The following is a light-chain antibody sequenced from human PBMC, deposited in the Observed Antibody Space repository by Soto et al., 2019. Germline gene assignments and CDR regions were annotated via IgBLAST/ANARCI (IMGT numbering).Light chain of an antibody. Sequence: QSVLTQPPSASGSPGQSVTISCTGTSSDIGTSNFVSWYQHHPGKAPKLLIYEVTKRPSDVPDRFSGSKSANTASLTVSGLQAEDEAHYYCGSYAGNSDFVFGTGTKVTVL. J-gene: IGLJ1*01. V-gene: IGLV2-8*01. CDR1: SSDIGTSNF. CDR3: GSYAGNSDFV. CDR2: EVT.